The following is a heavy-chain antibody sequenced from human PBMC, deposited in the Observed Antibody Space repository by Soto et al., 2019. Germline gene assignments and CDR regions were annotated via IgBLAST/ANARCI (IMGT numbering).Heavy chain of an antibody. CDR2: IWYDGSNK. CDR3: ARGYSSSFTDLYYYYYYGMDV. CDR1: GFTFSSYG. Sequence: GGSLRLSCAASGFTFSSYGMHWVRQAPGKGLEWVAVIWYDGSNKYYADSVKGRFTISRDNSKNTLYLQMNSLRAEDTAVYYCARGYSSSFTDLYYYYYYGMDVWGQGTTVTVSS. J-gene: IGHJ6*02. D-gene: IGHD6-13*01. V-gene: IGHV3-33*01.